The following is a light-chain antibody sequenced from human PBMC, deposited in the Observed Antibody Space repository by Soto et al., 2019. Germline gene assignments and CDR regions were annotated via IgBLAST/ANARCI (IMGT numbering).Light chain of an antibody. CDR1: SGDDAAYNY. V-gene: IGLV2-14*01. CDR2: EVS. Sequence: QSALPQPGSVSGAPGQAITIPCPGTSGDDAAYNYVSWYPQHPRKAPKLMIYEVSNRPSGVSNRFSGSKSGNTASLTISGLQAEDEADYYCSSYTSSNSLVFGGGTQLTVL. J-gene: IGLJ2*01. CDR3: SSYTSSNSLV.